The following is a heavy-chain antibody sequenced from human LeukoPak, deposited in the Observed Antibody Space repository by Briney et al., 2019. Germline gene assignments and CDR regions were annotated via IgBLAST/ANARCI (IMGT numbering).Heavy chain of an antibody. D-gene: IGHD5-12*01. J-gene: IGHJ4*02. Sequence: ASVKVSCKASGYSFTTYYIHWVRQAPGQGLEWMGVINPSGGSTSFAQKFQARLTMTRDTSTSTVYMELSGLSSEDTAVYYCARDQGIYNHRIIDSWGQGTLVTVSS. CDR3: ARDQGIYNHRIIDS. CDR2: INPSGGST. CDR1: GYSFTTYY. V-gene: IGHV1-46*01.